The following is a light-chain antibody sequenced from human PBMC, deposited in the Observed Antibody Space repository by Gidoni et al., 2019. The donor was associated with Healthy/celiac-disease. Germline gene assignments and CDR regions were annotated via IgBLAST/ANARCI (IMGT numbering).Light chain of an antibody. CDR1: QSISSY. J-gene: IGKJ4*01. Sequence: DIPLTQSPSSLSASVGDRVTITCRASQSISSYLNWYQQKPGKAPKLLIYAASSLQSGVPSRFSGSGAGTDFTITSSSLQPEDFATYYCQQSYSTPLTFXGXTKVEIK. V-gene: IGKV1-39*01. CDR2: AAS. CDR3: QQSYSTPLT.